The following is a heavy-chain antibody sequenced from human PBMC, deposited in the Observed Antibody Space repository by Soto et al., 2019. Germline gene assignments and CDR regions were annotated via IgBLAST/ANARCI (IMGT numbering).Heavy chain of an antibody. CDR1: GDTFTTYD. D-gene: IGHD3-10*01. V-gene: IGHV1-8*01. CDR3: ARGRASGSYYLLDY. J-gene: IGHJ4*02. CDR2: INPNSGNI. Sequence: AAVKVSCKASGDTFTTYDINWVRQATGHGLEWMGWINPNSGNIGYAQRFQGRVTMTRDTAIRTAYMEVSSLRSDDTAVYYCARGRASGSYYLLDYWGQGTLVTVSS.